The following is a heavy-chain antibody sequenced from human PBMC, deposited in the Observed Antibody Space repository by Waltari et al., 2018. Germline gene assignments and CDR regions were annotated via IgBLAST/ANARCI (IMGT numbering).Heavy chain of an antibody. J-gene: IGHJ3*02. CDR1: GGSIISGGYY. Sequence: QVQLQESGPGLVKPSQTLSLTCTVSGGSIISGGYYWSWIRQHPGKGLEWIGYIYYSGSTYYNPSLKSRVTISVDTSKNQFSLKLSSVTAADTAVYYCARVYSSGWYGAFDIWGQGTMVTVSS. CDR2: IYYSGST. CDR3: ARVYSSGWYGAFDI. D-gene: IGHD6-19*01. V-gene: IGHV4-31*03.